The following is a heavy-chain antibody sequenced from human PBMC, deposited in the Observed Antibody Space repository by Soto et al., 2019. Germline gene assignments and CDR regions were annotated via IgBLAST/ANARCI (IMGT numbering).Heavy chain of an antibody. J-gene: IGHJ4*02. D-gene: IGHD6-19*01. CDR2: INQDGGVT. CDR1: GFTFISSF. CDR3: ARYYRGSGRYFFDY. V-gene: IGHV3-7*03. Sequence: GSLRLSCVASGFTFISSFMGWIRQAPGKGLEWVADINQDGGVTYYVDSVEGRFTISRDNTKDSLYLQMNSLRGEDTAIYYCARYYRGSGRYFFDYWGQGTPVTVSS.